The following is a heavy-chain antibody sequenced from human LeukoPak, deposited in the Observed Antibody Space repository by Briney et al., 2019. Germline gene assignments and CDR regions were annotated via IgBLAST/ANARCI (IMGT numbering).Heavy chain of an antibody. D-gene: IGHD2-15*01. CDR2: INPNSGGT. CDR3: ARDDCNGGRCRFDY. V-gene: IGHV1-2*02. J-gene: IGHJ4*02. Sequence: GASVKVSCKASGYTFTVSYMHWVRQAPGQGLEWMGWINPNSGGTNCAQKFQGRVTMTRDTSISTAYMELSRLRSDDTAVYYCARDDCNGGRCRFDYWGLGTLVTVSS. CDR1: GYTFTVSY.